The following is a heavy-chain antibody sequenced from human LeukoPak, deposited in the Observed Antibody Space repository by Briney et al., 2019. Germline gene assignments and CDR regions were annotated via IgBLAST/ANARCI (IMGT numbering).Heavy chain of an antibody. J-gene: IGHJ6*03. D-gene: IGHD2-2*01. CDR1: GGTFSSYA. Sequence: ASVKVSCKASGGTFSSYAISWVRQAPGQGLEWMGGIIPIFGTANYAQKFQGRVTITTDESTSTAYMELSSLRSEDTTVYYCASWNCSSTSCWNYYYYMDVWGKGTTVTVSS. CDR2: IIPIFGTA. CDR3: ASWNCSSTSCWNYYYYMDV. V-gene: IGHV1-69*05.